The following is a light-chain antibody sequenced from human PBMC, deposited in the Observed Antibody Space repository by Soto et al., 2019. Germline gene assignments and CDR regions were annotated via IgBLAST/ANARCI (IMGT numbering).Light chain of an antibody. CDR1: QDIRNY. CDR2: DAS. V-gene: IGKV1-33*01. CDR3: QQYDKLPLLT. J-gene: IGKJ4*01. Sequence: DIQMTQSPSSLSASVGDRVTITCQASQDIRNYLNWYQQKPGKDPNLLIYDASTLETGVPSRFRGSGSGTDFTITISSRQPEDIATYYCQQYDKLPLLTFGGGTKVEIK.